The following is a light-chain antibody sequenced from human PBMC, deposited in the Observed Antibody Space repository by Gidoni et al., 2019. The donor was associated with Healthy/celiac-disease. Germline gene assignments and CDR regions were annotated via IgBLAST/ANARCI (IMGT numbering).Light chain of an antibody. V-gene: IGKV3-11*01. J-gene: IGKJ1*01. CDR1: QSVSSY. CDR3: QKRSKWPRT. CDR2: DAS. Sequence: EILLTQSPATLSFSPGERATLSCRASQSVSSYLDWYQQKTGHAHRLLIYDASNRATGIPARFSGSGSGTDLTLTISSLEPEDFAVYYCQKRSKWPRTFGQGTKVEIK.